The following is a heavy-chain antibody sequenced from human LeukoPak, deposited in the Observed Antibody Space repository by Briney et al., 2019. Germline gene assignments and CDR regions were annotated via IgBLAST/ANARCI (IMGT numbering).Heavy chain of an antibody. J-gene: IGHJ4*02. V-gene: IGHV1-18*01. Sequence: ASVKVSCKASGYTFTSYGISWVRQAPGQGLEWMGWISAYNGNTNYVQKLQGRVTMTTDTSTSTAYMELRSLRSDDTAVYYCARAGITMVRGVIPLDYWGQGTLVTVSS. CDR3: ARAGITMVRGVIPLDY. CDR2: ISAYNGNT. D-gene: IGHD3-10*01. CDR1: GYTFTSYG.